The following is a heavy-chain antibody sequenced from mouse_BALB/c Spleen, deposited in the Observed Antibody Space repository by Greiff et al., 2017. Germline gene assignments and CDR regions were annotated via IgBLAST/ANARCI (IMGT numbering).Heavy chain of an antibody. V-gene: IGHV5-6-5*01. CDR1: GFTFSSYA. D-gene: IGHD2-1*01. CDR3: ARVYGNYEFDY. J-gene: IGHJ2*01. CDR2: ISSGGST. Sequence: EVKVVESGGGLVKPGGSLKLSCAASGFTFSSYAMSWVRQTPEKRLEWVASISSGGSTYYPDSVKGRFTISRDNARNILYLQMSSLRSEDTAMYYCARVYGNYEFDYWGQGTTLKVSS.